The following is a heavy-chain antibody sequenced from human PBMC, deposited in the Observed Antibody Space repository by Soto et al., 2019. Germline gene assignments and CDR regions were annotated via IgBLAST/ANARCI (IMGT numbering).Heavy chain of an antibody. CDR1: GFTFSSYG. Sequence: GSLRLSCAASGFTFSSYGMHWVRQAPGKGLEWVAVISHDGSNKNYADSVKGRFTISRDNSKNTLYLQMNSLRAEDTAVYYCAKDLGRGSADYYFDYWG. CDR2: ISHDGSNK. D-gene: IGHD3-16*01. J-gene: IGHJ4*01. V-gene: IGHV3-30*18. CDR3: AKDLGRGSADYYFDY.